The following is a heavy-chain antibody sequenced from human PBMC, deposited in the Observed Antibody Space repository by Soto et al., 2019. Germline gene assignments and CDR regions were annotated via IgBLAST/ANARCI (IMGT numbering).Heavy chain of an antibody. D-gene: IGHD1-1*01. J-gene: IGHJ4*02. V-gene: IGHV3-15*01. CDR2: IKSKTDGGTT. CDR3: TTDPDWNDGQDAY. Sequence: LRLSCAASGFTFSNAWMSWVRQAPGKGLEWVGRIKSKTDGGTTDYAAPVKGRFTISRDDSKNTLYLQMNSLKTEDTAVYYCTTDPDWNDGQDAYWGQGTLVTVSS. CDR1: GFTFSNAW.